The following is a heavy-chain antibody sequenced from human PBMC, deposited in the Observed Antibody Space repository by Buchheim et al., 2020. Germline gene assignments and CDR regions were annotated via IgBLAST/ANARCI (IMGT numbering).Heavy chain of an antibody. CDR2: IGSGFNI. V-gene: IGHV3-48*02. D-gene: IGHD3-9*01. J-gene: IGHJ4*02. CDR3: ARDQDWAFQN. CDR1: GFTFSNSH. Sequence: EVQLVESGGGLGQPGGSLRLSCAGSGFTFSNSHMNWVRQAPGKGLEWLSYIGSGFNIWYADFVEDRFTISRDNAKNSVYLEMNSLRDEDTAVYYCARDQDWAFQNWGQGSL.